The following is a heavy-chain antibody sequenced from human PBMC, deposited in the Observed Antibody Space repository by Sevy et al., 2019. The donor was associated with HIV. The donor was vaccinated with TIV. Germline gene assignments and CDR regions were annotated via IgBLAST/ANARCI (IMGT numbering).Heavy chain of an antibody. CDR1: GASISSYY. CDR2: IYPGGRI. V-gene: IGHV4-4*07. Sequence: SETLSLTCTVSGASISSYYWTWIRQPAGQGLEWIGRIYPGGRIDYNPSLNGRVTLSVDTSKSQFSLRLASVTAAVTAVYYCATWGQYYHDSGTFPTYYFGMDVWGQGTTVTVSS. J-gene: IGHJ6*02. CDR3: ATWGQYYHDSGTFPTYYFGMDV. D-gene: IGHD3-10*01.